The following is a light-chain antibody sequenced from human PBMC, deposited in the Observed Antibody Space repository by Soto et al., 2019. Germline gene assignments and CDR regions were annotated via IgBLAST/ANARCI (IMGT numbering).Light chain of an antibody. CDR2: AAS. V-gene: IGKV1-9*01. CDR3: QQLNSYPVGT. CDR1: QSISSY. Sequence: DIQMTQSPSSLSASVGDRVTITCRASQSISSYLNWYQQKPGKAPKLLIYAASSLQSGVPSRFSGSGSGTEFTLTISSLQPEDFATYYCQQLNSYPVGTFGGGTKVDIK. J-gene: IGKJ4*01.